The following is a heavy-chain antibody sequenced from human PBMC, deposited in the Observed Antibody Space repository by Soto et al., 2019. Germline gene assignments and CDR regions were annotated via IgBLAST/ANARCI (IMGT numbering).Heavy chain of an antibody. D-gene: IGHD5-12*01. V-gene: IGHV1-69*08. CDR3: ARDPSGYDLPAY. CDR2: IIPILGIA. CDR1: GGTFSSYT. J-gene: IGHJ4*02. Sequence: QVELVQSGAEVKKSGSSVKVSCKASGGTFSSYTISWVRQAPGQGLEWMGRIIPILGIANYAQKFQGRVTITADKSTSTAYMELSRLRSEDTAVYYCARDPSGYDLPAYWGQGTLVTVSS.